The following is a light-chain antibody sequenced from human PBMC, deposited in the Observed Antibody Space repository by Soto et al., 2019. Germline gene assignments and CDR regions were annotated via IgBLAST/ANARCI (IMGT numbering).Light chain of an antibody. Sequence: EILLTQSPSTLSWSPGEGVTLSCRASQSVTVNSLAWYQQKPGQAPRLLIYAASTRAAAVPDRFTGSGSGTDFALTISRLEPEDFGVYYCQQYGDSPLTSGPGTKVDIK. CDR1: QSVTVNS. CDR3: QQYGDSPLT. CDR2: AAS. V-gene: IGKV3-20*01. J-gene: IGKJ3*01.